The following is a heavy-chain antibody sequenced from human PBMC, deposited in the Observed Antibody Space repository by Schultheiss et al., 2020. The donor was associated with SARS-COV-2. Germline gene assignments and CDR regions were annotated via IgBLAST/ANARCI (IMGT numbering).Heavy chain of an antibody. J-gene: IGHJ4*02. CDR2: ISSSSSYI. Sequence: GGSLRLSCAASGFTFSTYWLHWVRQAPGKGLEWVSSISSSSSYIYYADSVKGRFTISRDNAKNSLDLQMNSLRVEDTAVYYCVKEGEEMGSSWGQGTLVTVSS. D-gene: IGHD5-24*01. CDR1: GFTFSTYW. V-gene: IGHV3-21*04. CDR3: VKEGEEMGSS.